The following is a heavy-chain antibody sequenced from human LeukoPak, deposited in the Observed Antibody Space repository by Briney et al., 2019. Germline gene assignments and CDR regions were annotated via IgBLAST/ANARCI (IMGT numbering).Heavy chain of an antibody. Sequence: MASETLSLTCTVSGGSISSYYWSWIRQPPGKGLEWIGYIYYSGSTNYNPSLKSRVTISVDTSKNQFSLKLSSVTAADTAVYYCARRAHSGYVEGNWFDPWGQGTLVTVSS. CDR1: GGSISSYY. D-gene: IGHD5-12*01. V-gene: IGHV4-59*08. J-gene: IGHJ5*02. CDR3: ARRAHSGYVEGNWFDP. CDR2: IYYSGST.